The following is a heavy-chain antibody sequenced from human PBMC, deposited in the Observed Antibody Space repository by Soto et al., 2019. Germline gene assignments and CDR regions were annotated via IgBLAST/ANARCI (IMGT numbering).Heavy chain of an antibody. CDR1: GVTFDSFT. Sequence: QVQLEQSGPELKKPGSSVKVSCKPSGVTFDSFTFSWVRQAPGQGLEWMGGFVPMFGSASVAQRFQGRVRITADASTGTGYMELSDLRSDDSAIYYCAREDDTTGHYSWFDPRGPGTLVTVSS. J-gene: IGHJ5*02. CDR3: AREDDTTGHYSWFDP. D-gene: IGHD3-9*01. CDR2: FVPMFGSA. V-gene: IGHV1-69*01.